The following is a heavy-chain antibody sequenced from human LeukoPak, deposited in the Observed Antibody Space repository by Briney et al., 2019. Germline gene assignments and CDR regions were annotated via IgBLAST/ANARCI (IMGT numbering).Heavy chain of an antibody. J-gene: IGHJ4*02. CDR1: GFTFNIYE. CDR3: ARVYGSDETFDY. V-gene: IGHV3-48*03. Sequence: TGGSLRLSCAASGFTFNIYEMNWVRQAPGKGPEWISYISSSSRSIYYADSVKGRFTISRDNAKNSLYLQMNSLRAEDTAVYYCARVYGSDETFDYWGQGTLVTVSS. D-gene: IGHD3-10*01. CDR2: ISSSSRSI.